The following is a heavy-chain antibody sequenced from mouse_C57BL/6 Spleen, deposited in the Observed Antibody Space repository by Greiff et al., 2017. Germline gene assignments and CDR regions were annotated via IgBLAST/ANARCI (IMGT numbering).Heavy chain of an antibody. D-gene: IGHD1-1*01. CDR2: LDPETGGT. CDR3: TRRGSRYYGKGDFDY. J-gene: IGHJ2*01. V-gene: IGHV1-15*01. CDR1: GYTFTDYE. Sequence: QVQLQQSGAELVRPGASVTLSCKASGYTFTDYEMHWVKQTPVHGLEWLGALDPETGGTASNQKFKGKAILTADKSSSTAYIELRSLTSEDSAVYYCTRRGSRYYGKGDFDYWGQGTTLTVSS.